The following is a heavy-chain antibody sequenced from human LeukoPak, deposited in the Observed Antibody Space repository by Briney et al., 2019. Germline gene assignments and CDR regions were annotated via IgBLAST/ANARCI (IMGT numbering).Heavy chain of an antibody. CDR3: ARDVGGAGSH. V-gene: IGHV3-74*01. Sequence: GGSLRLSCAASGFTFSRYWMHWILQAPGEGLVWVPRIDEHGTTIDYADSVRDRFTISRDNAKNTLYLHLNSLRAEDTAMYYCARDVGGAGSHWGQGSLVTVSS. CDR2: IDEHGTTI. CDR1: GFTFSRYW. J-gene: IGHJ4*02. D-gene: IGHD3-10*01.